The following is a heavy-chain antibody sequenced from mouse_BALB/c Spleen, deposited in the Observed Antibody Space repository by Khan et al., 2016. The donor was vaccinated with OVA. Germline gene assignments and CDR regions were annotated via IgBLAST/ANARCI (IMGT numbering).Heavy chain of an antibody. CDR1: GFSLNNYG. CDR2: IWAGGST. CDR3: AIAFYYGAWFSY. Sequence: QVQLKQSGPGQVAPSQSLSITCTVSGFSLNNYGVHWVRQPPGKSLEWLGVIWAGGSTNLNSALMSRLNTTKDHSKRQVFLTMNRLQIDDTAMYYYAIAFYYGAWFSYWGQGTLVTVST. V-gene: IGHV2-9*02. J-gene: IGHJ3*01. D-gene: IGHD1-1*01.